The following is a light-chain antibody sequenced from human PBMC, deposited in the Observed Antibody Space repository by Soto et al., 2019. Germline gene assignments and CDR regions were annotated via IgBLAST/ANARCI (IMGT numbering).Light chain of an antibody. CDR3: SSYTTSSTLG. V-gene: IGLV2-14*01. Sequence: QSVLTQPASVSGSPGQSIAISCTGTSSDLGDYNYVSWYQQHPGKAPKLMIYDVTSRPSGVSNRFSGSKSGNTASLTISGLQAEDEADYYCSSYTTSSTLGFGGGTKLTVL. CDR1: SSDLGDYNY. J-gene: IGLJ2*01. CDR2: DVT.